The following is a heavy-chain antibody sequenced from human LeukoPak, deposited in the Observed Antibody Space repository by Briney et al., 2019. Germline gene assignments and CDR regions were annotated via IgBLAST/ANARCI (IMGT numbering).Heavy chain of an antibody. Sequence: PGTSLRLSCAASGFTFSSHAMHWVRQAPGKGLEWVAVISYDGNNQFYADSVKGRFTISRDNSHNTLYLQMNSLRAEDTAVYYCARDYRVGCSGGSCYPIDYWGQGALVTVSS. V-gene: IGHV3-30*01. CDR2: ISYDGNNQ. CDR1: GFTFSSHA. CDR3: ARDYRVGCSGGSCYPIDY. D-gene: IGHD2-15*01. J-gene: IGHJ4*02.